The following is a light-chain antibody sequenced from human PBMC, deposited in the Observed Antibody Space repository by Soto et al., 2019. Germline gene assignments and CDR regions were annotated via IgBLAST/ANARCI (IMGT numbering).Light chain of an antibody. CDR2: SSS. J-gene: IGKJ1*01. V-gene: IGKV1-6*01. Sequence: AIQMTQSPSSLSASVGDRVTITCRASQGVRNELAWYQQRPGKAPNLLIYSSSTLQRGVPSRFSGSGSGTDFTLTINNLQPDEFATYYCLQDYAYPRTFGQGTKVDIK. CDR3: LQDYAYPRT. CDR1: QGVRNE.